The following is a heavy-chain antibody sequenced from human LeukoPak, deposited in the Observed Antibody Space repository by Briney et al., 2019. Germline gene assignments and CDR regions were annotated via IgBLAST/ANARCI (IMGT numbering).Heavy chain of an antibody. D-gene: IGHD5-18*01. Sequence: PGGSLRLSCAASGFTFSSYSMNWVRQAPGKGLEWVSSISSSSSYIYHADSVKGRFTISRDNSKNTLYLQMNSLRDEDTAVYYCAKGQGYNYGDSIDYWGQGTLVTVSS. J-gene: IGHJ4*02. CDR2: ISSSSSYI. V-gene: IGHV3-21*04. CDR3: AKGQGYNYGDSIDY. CDR1: GFTFSSYS.